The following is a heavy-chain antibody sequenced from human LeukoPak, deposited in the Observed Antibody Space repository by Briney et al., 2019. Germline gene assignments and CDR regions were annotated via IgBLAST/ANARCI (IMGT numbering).Heavy chain of an antibody. D-gene: IGHD2-21*02. Sequence: SLRLSCVVSGFSFSDYYMNWIRQAPGKGLEWVAAISYDGSNKYYADSVKGRFTISRDNSKNTLYLQMNSLRAEDTALYYCARAPAFCGGDCYPARLDSWGQGTLVTVSS. CDR1: GFSFSDYY. CDR3: ARAPAFCGGDCYPARLDS. CDR2: ISYDGSNK. J-gene: IGHJ4*02. V-gene: IGHV3-30-3*01.